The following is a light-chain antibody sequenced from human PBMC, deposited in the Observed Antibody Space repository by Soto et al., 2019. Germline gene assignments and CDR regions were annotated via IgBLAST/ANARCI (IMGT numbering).Light chain of an antibody. Sequence: QSALTQPASVSGSPGQSITISCTGTSSDVGGFLYVSWFQQHPGKAPKLMIYAVSNRPSGISNRFSGSKSGNTASLTISGLQAEDEADSYCSSYSSSSTLVVFGGGTKLTVL. V-gene: IGLV2-14*01. CDR2: AVS. CDR3: SSYSSSSTLVV. J-gene: IGLJ2*01. CDR1: SSDVGGFLY.